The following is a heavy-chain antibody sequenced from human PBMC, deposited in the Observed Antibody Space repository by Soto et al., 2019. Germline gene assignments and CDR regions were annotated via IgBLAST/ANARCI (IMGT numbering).Heavy chain of an antibody. J-gene: IGHJ4*02. Sequence: EVQLAESGGGMVQPGGSLRLSCVASGFTFSSYDMHWVRQAPGKGLEYVSSISSNGGTTYYGNSVKGRFTISRDKSKNTLYLQMCSLGAEDMAVYYCVRRVSGNYDYWGQGTLVTVSS. V-gene: IGHV3-64*01. D-gene: IGHD1-7*01. CDR1: GFTFSSYD. CDR3: VRRVSGNYDY. CDR2: ISSNGGTT.